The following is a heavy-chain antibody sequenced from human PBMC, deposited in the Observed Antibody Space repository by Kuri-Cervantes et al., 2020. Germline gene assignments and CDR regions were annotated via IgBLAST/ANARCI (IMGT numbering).Heavy chain of an antibody. CDR3: AKDWGLR. Sequence: GGSLRLSCAVSGFSFSSYSMNWVRQAPGRGLEWVSSITRTSNYIYYADSVKGRFTISRDNAKNSLYLQINSLRAEDTAVYYCAKDWGLRWGQGTLVTVSS. CDR1: GFSFSSYS. D-gene: IGHD4-17*01. J-gene: IGHJ4*02. CDR2: ITRTSNYI. V-gene: IGHV3-21*01.